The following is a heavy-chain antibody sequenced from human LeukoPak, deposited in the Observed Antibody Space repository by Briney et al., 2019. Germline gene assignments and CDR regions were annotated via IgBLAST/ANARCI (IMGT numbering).Heavy chain of an antibody. CDR2: ISGSGGST. Sequence: GGSLRLSCAASGFTFSSYAMGWVRQAPGKGLEWVSAISGSGGSTYYADSVKGRFTISRDNSKNTLYLQMNSLRAEDTAVYYCAKEGKYYYDSSGSDYWGQGTLVTVSS. CDR1: GFTFSSYA. J-gene: IGHJ4*02. V-gene: IGHV3-23*01. CDR3: AKEGKYYYDSSGSDY. D-gene: IGHD3-22*01.